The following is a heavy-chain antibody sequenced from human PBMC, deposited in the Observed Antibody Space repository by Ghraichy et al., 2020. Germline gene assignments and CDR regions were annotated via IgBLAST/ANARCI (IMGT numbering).Heavy chain of an antibody. D-gene: IGHD4-11*01. CDR2: IWYDGSNK. J-gene: IGHJ6*03. CDR1: GFTFSSYG. CDR3: ARDFNQPTYSNYVSYYYYYYCMDV. Sequence: GGSLRLSCAASGFTFSSYGMHWVRQAPGKGLEWVAVIWYDGSNKYYADSVKGRFTISRDNSKNTLYLQMNSLRAEDTAVYYCARDFNQPTYSNYVSYYYYYYCMDVWGKGTTVTVSS. V-gene: IGHV3-33*01.